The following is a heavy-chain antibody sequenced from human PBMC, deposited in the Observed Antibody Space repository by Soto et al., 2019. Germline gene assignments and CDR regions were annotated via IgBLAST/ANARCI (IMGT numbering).Heavy chain of an antibody. D-gene: IGHD4-17*01. Sequence: VQLVQSGAEVKKPGASVKVSCKASGYIFTGYYIHWVRQAPGQGLEWLGGVNPNSGDTNYAQKFQGRVTMTRDTSITTAYMELSRLTSDDTAVYYCARRLVRYGDYEDYWGQGTPVTVSS. CDR2: VNPNSGDT. J-gene: IGHJ4*02. CDR1: GYIFTGYY. V-gene: IGHV1-2*02. CDR3: ARRLVRYGDYEDY.